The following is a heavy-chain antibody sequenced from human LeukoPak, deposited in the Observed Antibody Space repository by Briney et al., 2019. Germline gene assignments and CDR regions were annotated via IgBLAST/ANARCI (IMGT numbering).Heavy chain of an antibody. Sequence: GASVKVSCKASGYTFTGYYMHWVRQAPGQGLEWMGWINPNSGGTNYAQKFQGRVTMTRDTSISTAYMELSRLRSDDTAVYYCARDGPENPPGIVVVTATFDYWGQGTLVTVSS. CDR3: ARDGPENPPGIVVVTATFDY. D-gene: IGHD2-21*02. CDR1: GYTFTGYY. J-gene: IGHJ4*02. CDR2: INPNSGGT. V-gene: IGHV1-2*02.